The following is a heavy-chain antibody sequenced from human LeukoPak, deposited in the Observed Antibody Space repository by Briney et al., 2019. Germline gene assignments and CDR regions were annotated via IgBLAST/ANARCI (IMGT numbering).Heavy chain of an antibody. CDR1: GGSISSSSYY. D-gene: IGHD5-12*01. CDR3: ARVYIASPGQFDP. J-gene: IGHJ5*02. Sequence: PSETLSLTCTVSGGSISSSSYYWGWIRQPPGKGLEWIGSIYYSGSTYYNPSLKSRVTISVDTSKNQFSLKLSSVTAADTAVYYCARVYIASPGQFDPWGQGTLVTVSS. V-gene: IGHV4-39*01. CDR2: IYYSGST.